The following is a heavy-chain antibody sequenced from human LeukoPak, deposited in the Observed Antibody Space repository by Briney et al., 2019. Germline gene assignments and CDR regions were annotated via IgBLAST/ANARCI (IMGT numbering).Heavy chain of an antibody. CDR2: ISGSGGST. CDR1: GFTFSSYA. J-gene: IGHJ4*02. Sequence: GGSLRLSXAASGFTFSSYAMSWVRQAPGKGLEWVSAISGSGGSTYYADSVKGRFTISRDNSKNTLYLQMNSLRAEDTAVYYCAKDLLSNYYDSSGPSSFDYWGQGTLVTVSS. CDR3: AKDLLSNYYDSSGPSSFDY. V-gene: IGHV3-23*01. D-gene: IGHD3-22*01.